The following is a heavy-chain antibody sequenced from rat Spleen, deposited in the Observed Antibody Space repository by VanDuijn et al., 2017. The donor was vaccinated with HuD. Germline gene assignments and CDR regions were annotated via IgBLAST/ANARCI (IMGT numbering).Heavy chain of an antibody. J-gene: IGHJ2*01. CDR3: TTTYFDY. V-gene: IGHV5-20*01. CDR2: IIYDGSRT. Sequence: EVQLVESGGGLVQPGRSMKLSCAASGFTFSNYDMAWVRQAPTKGLEWVATIIYDGSRTYYRDSVKGRFTVSRDYAKSILYLQMDSLRSEDTGTYYCTTTYFDYWGQGVMVTVSS. CDR1: GFTFSNYD.